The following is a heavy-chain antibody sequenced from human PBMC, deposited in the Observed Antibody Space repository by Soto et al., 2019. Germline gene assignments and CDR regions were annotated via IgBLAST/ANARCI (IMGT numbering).Heavy chain of an antibody. CDR3: SYGSCFDY. CDR2: INPHGGST. CDR1: RDTFTSYY. J-gene: IGHJ4*02. V-gene: IGHV1-46*01. Sequence: ASVKVSCKAPRDTFTSYYINWVRQAPGQGLEWMGVINPHGGSTLYAQHFRGRVTMTRDSSTSTVYMELRSLTSEDTAVYYCSYGSCFDYWGQGSLVTVSS. D-gene: IGHD3-10*01.